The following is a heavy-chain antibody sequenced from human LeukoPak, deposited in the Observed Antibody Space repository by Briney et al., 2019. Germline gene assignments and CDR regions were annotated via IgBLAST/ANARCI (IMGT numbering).Heavy chain of an antibody. CDR2: INPNSGGT. J-gene: IGHJ6*02. D-gene: IGHD6-19*01. CDR1: GYTFTGYY. V-gene: IGHV1-2*06. Sequence: ASVKVSCKASGYTFTGYYMHWVRQAPGQGLEWMGRINPNSGGTNYAQKFQGRVTMTRDTSISTAYMELSRLRSDDTAVYYCARDIAVAGKLSYYYGMDVWGQGTTVTVSS. CDR3: ARDIAVAGKLSYYYGMDV.